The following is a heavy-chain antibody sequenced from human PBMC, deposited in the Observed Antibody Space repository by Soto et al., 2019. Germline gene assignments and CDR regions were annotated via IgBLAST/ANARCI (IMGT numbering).Heavy chain of an antibody. Sequence: QITLKESGPTLVKPTQTLTLTCTFSGFSLSTSGVGVGWIRQPPGKALEWLALTYWDDDKRYSPALKSRLTITKDTTKNQVVLTMTNMDPVETATYYCAHIASIGWYGYYYYYYGMDVWGQGTTVTVSS. V-gene: IGHV2-5*02. CDR3: AHIASIGWYGYYYYYYGMDV. D-gene: IGHD6-19*01. J-gene: IGHJ6*02. CDR2: TYWDDDK. CDR1: GFSLSTSGVG.